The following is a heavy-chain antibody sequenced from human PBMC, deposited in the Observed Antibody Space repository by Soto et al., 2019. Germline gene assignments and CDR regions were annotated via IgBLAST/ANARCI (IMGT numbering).Heavy chain of an antibody. D-gene: IGHD6-19*01. CDR2: RSDTGAST. CDR3: AKGRGSGWAWYFDN. Sequence: PRGSLRLSCAASGFTFKESAMNWVRQAPGKGLEWVARRSDTGASTWYAESVRCRLSISRDNSKNTLYLQMNSLRGEDTAVYYCAKGRGSGWAWYFDNWGQGTLVTVSS. CDR1: GFTFKESA. J-gene: IGHJ4*02. V-gene: IGHV3-23*01.